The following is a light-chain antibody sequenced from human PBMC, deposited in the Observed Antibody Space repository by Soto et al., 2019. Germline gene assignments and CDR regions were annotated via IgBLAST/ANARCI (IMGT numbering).Light chain of an antibody. CDR3: QRYNNWPLT. V-gene: IGKV3-15*01. Sequence: TQSPATLSVSPGERATLSCRASQNIRDNLAWYQQRPGQAPRLLIYGTSTRATGVPARFSGRGFGTDFTLTIHRLQSEDFAIYYCQRYNNWPLTFGGGTKVESK. CDR1: QNIRDN. J-gene: IGKJ4*01. CDR2: GTS.